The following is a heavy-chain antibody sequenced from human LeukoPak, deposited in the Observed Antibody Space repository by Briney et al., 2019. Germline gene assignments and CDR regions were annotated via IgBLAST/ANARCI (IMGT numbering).Heavy chain of an antibody. V-gene: IGHV3-30-3*01. Sequence: PGGSLRLSCAASGFTFSSYAMHWVRQAPGKGLEWVAVISYDGSNKYYADSVKGRFTIYRDNSKNTLYLQMNSLRAEDTAVYYWARDGDGGGGYDYWGQGTLVTVSS. J-gene: IGHJ4*02. CDR3: ARDGDGGGGYDY. CDR1: GFTFSSYA. CDR2: ISYDGSNK. D-gene: IGHD5-24*01.